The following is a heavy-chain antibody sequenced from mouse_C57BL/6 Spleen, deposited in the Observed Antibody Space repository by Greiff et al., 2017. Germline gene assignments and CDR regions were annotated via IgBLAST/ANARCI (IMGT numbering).Heavy chain of an antibody. CDR1: GYSFTGYY. V-gene: IGHV1-42*01. D-gene: IGHD4-1*01. Sequence: VQLQQSGPELVKPGASVKISCKASGYSFTGYYMNWVKQSPEKSLEWIGEINPSTGGTTYNQKFKAKATLTVDKSSSTAYMQLKSLTSEDSAVYYCARSGFSGNFDYWGQGTTLTVSS. CDR3: ARSGFSGNFDY. J-gene: IGHJ2*01. CDR2: INPSTGGT.